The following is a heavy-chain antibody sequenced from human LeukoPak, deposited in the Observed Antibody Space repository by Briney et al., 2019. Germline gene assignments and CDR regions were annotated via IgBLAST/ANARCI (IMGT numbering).Heavy chain of an antibody. Sequence: GGSLRLSCAASGFTFSSYAMSWVRQAPGKGLEWVSAISGSGGSTYYADSVKGRFTISRDNSKNTLYLQMNSLRAEDTAVYYCAKVPWGVEYNSSSGMLEDWFDPWGQGTLVTVSS. CDR1: GFTFSSYA. CDR3: AKVPWGVEYNSSSGMLEDWFDP. CDR2: ISGSGGST. V-gene: IGHV3-23*01. J-gene: IGHJ5*02. D-gene: IGHD6-6*01.